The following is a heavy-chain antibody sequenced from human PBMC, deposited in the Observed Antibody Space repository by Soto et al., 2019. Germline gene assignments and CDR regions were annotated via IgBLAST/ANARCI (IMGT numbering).Heavy chain of an antibody. Sequence: QVQLVQSGAEVKKPGSSVRVSCKASGGTFNRFTLSWVRQAPGQGLEWIGGIIPILGTTNYAQEFQGRVTITADESTSTAYMELRGLRSEDTAIYYCARPRAGAVTGLEDWGQGTLVTVSS. CDR2: IIPILGTT. V-gene: IGHV1-69*01. CDR3: ARPRAGAVTGLED. J-gene: IGHJ4*02. D-gene: IGHD6-19*01. CDR1: GGTFNRFT.